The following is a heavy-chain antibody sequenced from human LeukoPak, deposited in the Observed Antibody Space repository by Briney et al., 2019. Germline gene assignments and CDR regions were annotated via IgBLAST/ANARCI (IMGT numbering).Heavy chain of an antibody. CDR1: GFTFSSYN. D-gene: IGHD3-3*01. CDR3: ARELTNDWSTSYYMDV. CDR2: ISSSSSYI. V-gene: IGHV3-21*01. Sequence: GGSLRLSCAASGFTFSSYNMNWVRQAPGKGLEWVSSISSSSSYIYYADSVKGRFTISRDNAKNSLYLQMNSLRAEDTAVYYCARELTNDWSTSYYMDVWGKGTTVTVSS. J-gene: IGHJ6*03.